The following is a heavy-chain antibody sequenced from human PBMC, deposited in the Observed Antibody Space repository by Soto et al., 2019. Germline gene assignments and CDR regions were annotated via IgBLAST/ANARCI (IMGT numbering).Heavy chain of an antibody. CDR1: GYTFTSYG. CDR3: ARDPSYIVVVPAALFDY. Sequence: QAQLVQSGAEVKKPGASVKVSCKASGYTFTSYGISWVRQAPGQGLEWMGWISAYNGNTNYAQKLQGRVTMTTDTSTSTAYMELRSLRSDDTAVYYCARDPSYIVVVPAALFDYWGQGTLVTVSS. CDR2: ISAYNGNT. D-gene: IGHD2-2*01. J-gene: IGHJ4*02. V-gene: IGHV1-18*01.